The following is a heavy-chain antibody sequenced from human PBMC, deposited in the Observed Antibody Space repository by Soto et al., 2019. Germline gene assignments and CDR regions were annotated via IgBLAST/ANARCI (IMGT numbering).Heavy chain of an antibody. V-gene: IGHV3-23*01. J-gene: IGHJ4*02. CDR3: ARDFSYQRFDY. Sequence: PGGSLRLSWAAAGFTCRAFALSWVRQAPGKGLEWVSGISSNIDYTYYTDSVKGRFTISRDNSGNTLYLQMNSLRAEDTAVYYCARDFSYQRFDYWGQGALVTVSS. D-gene: IGHD3-16*02. CDR2: ISSNIDYT. CDR1: GFTCRAFA.